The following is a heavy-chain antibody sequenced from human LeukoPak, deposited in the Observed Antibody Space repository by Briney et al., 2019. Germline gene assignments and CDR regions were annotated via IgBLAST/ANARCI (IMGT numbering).Heavy chain of an antibody. J-gene: IGHJ4*02. CDR1: GGSFSGCY. D-gene: IGHD5-24*01. Sequence: KPSETLSLSCGVYGGSFSGCYWSWIRQPPGKGLEWIGEINPRGSTNYNPSLKSRVTLSADTSKNQFSLTLNSVTAADTAVYYCARRRLGYYFDYWGQGTLVTVSS. CDR2: INPRGST. V-gene: IGHV4-34*01. CDR3: ARRRLGYYFDY.